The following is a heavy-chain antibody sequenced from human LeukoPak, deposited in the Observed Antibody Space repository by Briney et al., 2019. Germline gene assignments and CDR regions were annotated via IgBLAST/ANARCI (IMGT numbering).Heavy chain of an antibody. CDR3: ARGGGTLQAVAATGFDY. D-gene: IGHD6-19*01. J-gene: IGHJ4*02. CDR2: INPSGGST. Sequence: SVKLSCKSSGYTFTSYYMHWVRHPPGQGLEWMGIINPSGGSTSYAQKFQGRVTMTRDTSTSTVYMELSSLRSEDTAVYYCARGGGTLQAVAATGFDYWGQGTLVTVSS. CDR1: GYTFTSYY. V-gene: IGHV1-46*01.